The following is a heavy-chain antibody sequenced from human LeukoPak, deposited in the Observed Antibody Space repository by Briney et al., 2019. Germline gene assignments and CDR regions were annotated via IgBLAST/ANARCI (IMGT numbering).Heavy chain of an antibody. Sequence: GGSLRLSCVASGFTFSSYWMHWVRQAPGKGLVWVSRINGDGSSTSYADSVKGRFTISRDNAKNTLYLQMNSLRAEDTAVYYCANGLRYFDWLLEADAFDIWGQGTMVTVSS. CDR3: ANGLRYFDWLLEADAFDI. V-gene: IGHV3-74*01. J-gene: IGHJ3*02. CDR2: INGDGSST. D-gene: IGHD3-9*01. CDR1: GFTFSSYW.